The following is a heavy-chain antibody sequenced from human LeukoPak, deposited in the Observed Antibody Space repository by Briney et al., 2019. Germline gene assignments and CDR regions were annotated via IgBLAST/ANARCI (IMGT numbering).Heavy chain of an antibody. Sequence: GASVKVSCXASGYSFTTYYMHWMRQAPGQGLEWMGTMNPRGGSTNYAQKFQGRVTMIRDPSTSTVYMELSSLRFEDTAVYYCARVDDYGGNSVGYWGQGTLVTVSS. J-gene: IGHJ4*02. D-gene: IGHD4-23*01. CDR1: GYSFTTYY. CDR2: MNPRGGST. CDR3: ARVDDYGGNSVGY. V-gene: IGHV1-46*01.